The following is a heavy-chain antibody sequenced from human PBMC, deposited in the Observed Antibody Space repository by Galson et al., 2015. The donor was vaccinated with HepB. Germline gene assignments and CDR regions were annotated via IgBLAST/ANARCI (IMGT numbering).Heavy chain of an antibody. V-gene: IGHV1-69*04. CDR1: GYTFTSYG. D-gene: IGHD3-22*01. J-gene: IGHJ3*02. CDR3: ARSGPSYYYDSSGYGNAFDI. CDR2: IIPILGIA. Sequence: QSGAEVKKPGASVKVSCKASGYTFTSYGISWVRQAPGQGLEWMGRIIPILGIANYAQKFQGRVTITADTSTSTAYMELRSLRSDDTAVYYCARSGPSYYYDSSGYGNAFDIWGQGTMVTVSS.